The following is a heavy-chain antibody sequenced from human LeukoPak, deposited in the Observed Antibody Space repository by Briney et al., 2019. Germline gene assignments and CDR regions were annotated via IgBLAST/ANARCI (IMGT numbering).Heavy chain of an antibody. D-gene: IGHD3-22*01. J-gene: IGHJ4*02. Sequence: ASVKVSCKASGYTFISYYMHWVRQAPGQGLEWMGIINPRGGSTSYAQKFQGRVTMTRDTSTSTVYMELSSLRSEDTAVYYCARDTANYCYDSSGYYFDYWGQGTLVTVSS. V-gene: IGHV1-46*01. CDR1: GYTFISYY. CDR2: INPRGGST. CDR3: ARDTANYCYDSSGYYFDY.